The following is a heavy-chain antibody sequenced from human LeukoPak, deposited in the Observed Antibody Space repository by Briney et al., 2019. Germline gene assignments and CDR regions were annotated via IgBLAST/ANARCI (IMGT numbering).Heavy chain of an antibody. V-gene: IGHV4-34*01. D-gene: IGHD6-19*01. CDR1: GGSFSGYY. Sequence: SETLSLTCAVYGGSFSGYYWSWIRQPPGKGLEWIGEINHSGSTNYNPSLKSRVTISVDTSKNQFSLKLSSVTAADTAVYYCARRPKEQWLVLYDYWGQGTLVTVSS. CDR3: ARRPKEQWLVLYDY. CDR2: INHSGST. J-gene: IGHJ4*02.